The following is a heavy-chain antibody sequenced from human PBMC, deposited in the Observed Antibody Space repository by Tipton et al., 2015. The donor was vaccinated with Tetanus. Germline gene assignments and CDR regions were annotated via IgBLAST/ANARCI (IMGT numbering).Heavy chain of an antibody. V-gene: IGHV5-51*01. Sequence: QSGAEVKKPGESLKISCKGSGYSFNIYWIAWVRQMPGKGLEWMGIIYPGDSDATYSPSFQGHVAISLDKSISTAYLQWSSLKASDTAIYFCARLPKHYSASGSAWGQGTQVTVSS. D-gene: IGHD3-10*01. J-gene: IGHJ5*02. CDR3: ARLPKHYSASGSA. CDR1: GYSFNIYW. CDR2: IYPGDSDA.